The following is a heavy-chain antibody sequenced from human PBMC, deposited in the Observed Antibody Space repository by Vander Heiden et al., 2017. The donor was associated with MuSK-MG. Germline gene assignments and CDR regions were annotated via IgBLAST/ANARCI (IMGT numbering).Heavy chain of an antibody. CDR1: GFTFSDHY. CDR2: TRNKAKRYTT. CDR3: VRATYASGKNYFGY. V-gene: IGHV3-72*01. J-gene: IGHJ4*02. D-gene: IGHD3-10*01. Sequence: EVQLVESGGGLVQPGGSLRLSCAASGFTFSDHYIDWVRRAPGKGLEWVGRTRNKAKRYTTEYAASVEGRFTISRDDSRNSVYLQMNSLKSEDTAVYHCVRATYASGKNYFGYWGQGTLVTVSS.